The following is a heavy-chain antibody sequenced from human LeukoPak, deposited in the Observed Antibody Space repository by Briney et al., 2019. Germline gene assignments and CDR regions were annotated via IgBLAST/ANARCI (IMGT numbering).Heavy chain of an antibody. CDR3: ARGLLEWLLWLPFDY. CDR2: IIPIFGTA. J-gene: IGHJ4*02. D-gene: IGHD3-3*01. Sequence: ASVKVSCKASGGTFSSYAISWVRQAAGQGLEWMGGIIPIFGTANYAQKFQGRVTITADESTSTDYMELSSLRSEDTAVYYCARGLLEWLLWLPFDYWGQGTLVTVST. V-gene: IGHV1-69*13. CDR1: GGTFSSYA.